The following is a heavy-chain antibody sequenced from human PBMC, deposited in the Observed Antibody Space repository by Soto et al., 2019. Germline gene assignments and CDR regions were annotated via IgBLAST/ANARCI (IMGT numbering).Heavy chain of an antibody. CDR2: ISDSGSTI. CDR3: VKASGWNFEN. D-gene: IGHD3-22*01. CDR1: GFTFSTYE. J-gene: IGHJ4*02. V-gene: IGHV3-48*03. Sequence: GGSLRLSCAASGFTFSTYEMNWVRQAPGKGLEWVSYISDSGSTIYYADSVKGRFAISRDNAKNSLYLQMNSLRVEDTALYYCVKASGWNFENWGQGSMVTVSS.